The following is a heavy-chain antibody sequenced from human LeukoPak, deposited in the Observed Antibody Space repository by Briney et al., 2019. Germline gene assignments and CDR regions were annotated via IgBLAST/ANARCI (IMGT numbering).Heavy chain of an antibody. V-gene: IGHV4-59*01. CDR1: GGSISSYY. Sequence: PSETLSLTRTVSGGSISSYYWSWIRQPPGKGLEWIGYIYYSGSTNYNPSLKSRVTISVDTSKNQFSLKLSSVTAADTAVYYCARDQAGRLDYWGQGTLVTVSS. CDR3: ARDQAGRLDY. J-gene: IGHJ4*02. CDR2: IYYSGST.